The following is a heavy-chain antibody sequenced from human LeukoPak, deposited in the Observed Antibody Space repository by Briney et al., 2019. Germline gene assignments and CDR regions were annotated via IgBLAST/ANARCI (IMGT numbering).Heavy chain of an antibody. CDR3: VREFRWNGLDY. V-gene: IGHV4-38-2*02. J-gene: IGHJ4*02. D-gene: IGHD1-1*01. CDR2: IYRSGST. Sequence: SETLSLTCAVSGYSINSDYYWGWIRPPPGKGLEWIGSIYRSGSTYYNPSLKSRITLSVDTSKNQLSLKLSSVTAADTAVYYCVREFRWNGLDYWGQGTLVIVSS. CDR1: GYSINSDYY.